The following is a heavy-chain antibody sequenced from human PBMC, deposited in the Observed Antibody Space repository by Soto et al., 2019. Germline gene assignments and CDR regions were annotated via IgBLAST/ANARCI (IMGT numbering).Heavy chain of an antibody. Sequence: QVQLVESGGGVVQPGRSLRLSCAASGFTFSSYGMHWVRQAPGKGLEWVAVIWYDGSNKYYADSVKGRFTISRDNSKNTQDLQMNSLRAEDTAVYYCARDAEVLRYFDWFTFGWFDPWGQGTLVTVSS. J-gene: IGHJ5*02. V-gene: IGHV3-33*01. CDR2: IWYDGSNK. CDR1: GFTFSSYG. CDR3: ARDAEVLRYFDWFTFGWFDP. D-gene: IGHD3-9*01.